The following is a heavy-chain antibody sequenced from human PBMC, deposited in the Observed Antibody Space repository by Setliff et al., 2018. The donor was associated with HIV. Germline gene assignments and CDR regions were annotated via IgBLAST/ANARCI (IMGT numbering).Heavy chain of an antibody. J-gene: IGHJ4*02. D-gene: IGHD3-3*01. CDR3: ARLSKYYDFWTPDS. CDR1: EYSFTNYW. CDR2: IWPVDSDT. V-gene: IGHV5-51*01. Sequence: GESLKISCQGSEYSFTNYWVGWVRQMPDKGLGWMGLIWPVDSDTIYSPSFQGQVTLSADKSISTVYLQWSSLRAPDTAMYYCARLSKYYDFWTPDSWGQGTLVTVS.